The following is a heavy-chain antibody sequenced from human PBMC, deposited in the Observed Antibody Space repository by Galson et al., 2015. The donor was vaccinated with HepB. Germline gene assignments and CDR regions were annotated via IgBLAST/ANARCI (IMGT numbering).Heavy chain of an antibody. CDR3: ARVPRFLKWLNGDWFDP. CDR1: GFTFSSYS. J-gene: IGHJ5*02. Sequence: SLRLSCAASGFTFSSYSMSWVRQAPGKGLEWVSYFSNTASTIYYADSVKGRFTMSRDNANSSVDLQMNNLRAEDTAVYYCARVPRFLKWLNGDWFDPWGQGTLVTVSS. CDR2: FSNTASTI. D-gene: IGHD3-3*01. V-gene: IGHV3-48*03.